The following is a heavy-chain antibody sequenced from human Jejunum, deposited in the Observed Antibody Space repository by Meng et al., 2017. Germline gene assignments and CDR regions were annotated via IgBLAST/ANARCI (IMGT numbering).Heavy chain of an antibody. CDR1: GGSVSSGSYY. V-gene: IGHV4-61*01. CDR2: IYYGGTT. D-gene: IGHD5-18*01. CDR3: ARGSRGYSYG. Sequence: QVQLQESGPGLVRPSETLSLTCTVSGGSVSSGSYYWSWIRQPPGKGLECIGYIYYGGTTNYNPSLKSRVTISADTSKNQFSLKLSSVTAADTAVYYCARGSRGYSYGWGQGTLVTVSS. J-gene: IGHJ4*02.